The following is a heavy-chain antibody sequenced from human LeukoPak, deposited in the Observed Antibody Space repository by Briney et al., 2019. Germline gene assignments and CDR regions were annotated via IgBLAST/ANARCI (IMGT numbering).Heavy chain of an antibody. J-gene: IGHJ4*02. D-gene: IGHD1-1*01. CDR1: GFTVSDYY. CDR2: LYTDDTT. V-gene: IGHV3-53*01. Sequence: GGSLRLSCVASGFTVSDYYMSWVRQAPGKGLEWVSLLYTDDTTIYADSVEGRFTISTDDSKNTIYLHITTLRGEDTAVYYCARGGAFYWNPRYWGQGTLVTVSS. CDR3: ARGGAFYWNPRY.